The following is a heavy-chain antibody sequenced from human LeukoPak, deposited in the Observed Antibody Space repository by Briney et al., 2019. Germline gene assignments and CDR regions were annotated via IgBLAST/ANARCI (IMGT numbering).Heavy chain of an antibody. D-gene: IGHD6-13*01. V-gene: IGHV3-9*01. CDR3: AKDFTYKQQLPDY. CDR2: ISWNSGSI. J-gene: IGHJ4*02. Sequence: GRSLRLSCAASGFTFDDYAMHWVRQAPGRGLEWVSGISWNSGSIGYADSVKGQFTISRDNAKNSLYLQMNSLRAEDTALYYCAKDFTYKQQLPDYWGQGTLVTVSS. CDR1: GFTFDDYA.